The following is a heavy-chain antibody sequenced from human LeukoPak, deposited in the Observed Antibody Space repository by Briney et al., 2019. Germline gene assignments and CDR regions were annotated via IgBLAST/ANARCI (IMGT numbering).Heavy chain of an antibody. CDR2: INHSGST. V-gene: IGHV4-34*01. J-gene: IGHJ6*02. Sequence: SETLSLTCAVYGGSFSGYYWSWIRQPPGKGLEWIGEINHSGSTNYNPSLKSRVAISVDTSKNQFSLKLSSVTAADTAVYYCARGSGYYYGMDVWGQGTTVTVSS. CDR3: ARGSGYYYGMDV. CDR1: GGSFSGYY.